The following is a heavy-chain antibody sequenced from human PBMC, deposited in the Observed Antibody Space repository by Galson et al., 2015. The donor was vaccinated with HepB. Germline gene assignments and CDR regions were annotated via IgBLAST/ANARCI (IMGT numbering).Heavy chain of an antibody. CDR3: ARDLSFSFATSTAVYYYGMDV. V-gene: IGHV3-11*01. J-gene: IGHJ6*02. CDR2: ISSSGSTI. Sequence: SLRLSCAASGFTFSDYYMSWIRQAPGKGLEWVSYISSSGSTIYYADSVKGRFTISRDNAKNSLYLQMNSLRAEDTAVYYCARDLSFSFATSTAVYYYGMDVWGQGTTVTVSS. D-gene: IGHD1-1*01. CDR1: GFTFSDYY.